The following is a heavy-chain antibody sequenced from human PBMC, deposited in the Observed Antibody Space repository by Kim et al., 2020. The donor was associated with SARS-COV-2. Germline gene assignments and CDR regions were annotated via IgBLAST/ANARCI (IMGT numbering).Heavy chain of an antibody. V-gene: IGHV1-2*06. Sequence: ASVKVSCKASGYTFTGYYMHWVRQAPGQGLEWMGRINPNSGGTNYAQKFQGRVTMTRDTSISTAYMELSRLRSDDTAVYYCARVSGYYYYYFDYWGQGTLVTVSS. CDR1: GYTFTGYY. J-gene: IGHJ4*02. CDR2: INPNSGGT. D-gene: IGHD3-22*01. CDR3: ARVSGYYYYYFDY.